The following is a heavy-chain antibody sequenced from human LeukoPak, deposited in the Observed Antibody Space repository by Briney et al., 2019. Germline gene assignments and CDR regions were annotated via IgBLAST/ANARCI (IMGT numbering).Heavy chain of an antibody. V-gene: IGHV1-2*04. CDR2: INPNSGGT. CDR1: GYTFTGYY. J-gene: IGHJ6*02. D-gene: IGHD5-24*01. CDR3: ARDRGPKYGMDV. Sequence: ASVKVSCKASGYTFTGYYMHWVRQAPGQGLEWMGWINPNSGGTNYAQKFQGWVTMTRDTSISTAYMELSGLRSDDTAVYYCARDRGPKYGMDVWGQGTTVTVSS.